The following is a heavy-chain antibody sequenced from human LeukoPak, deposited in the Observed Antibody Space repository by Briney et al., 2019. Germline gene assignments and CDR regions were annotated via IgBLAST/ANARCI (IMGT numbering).Heavy chain of an antibody. V-gene: IGHV1-46*01. Sequence: ASVKVSCKASGYTFTGYYMHRVRQAPGQGLEWMGIINPSGGSTSYAQKFQGRDTMTRDTSTSTVYMELSSLRSEDTAVYYCARDRYSYGYLVDYWGQGTLVTVSS. CDR2: INPSGGST. CDR1: GYTFTGYY. CDR3: ARDRYSYGYLVDY. J-gene: IGHJ4*02. D-gene: IGHD5-18*01.